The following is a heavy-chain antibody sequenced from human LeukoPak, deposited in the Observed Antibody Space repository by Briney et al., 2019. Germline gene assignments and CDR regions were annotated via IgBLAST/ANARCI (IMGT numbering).Heavy chain of an antibody. D-gene: IGHD4-17*01. CDR2: ISYDGSNK. J-gene: IGHJ5*02. CDR1: GFTFSSYA. Sequence: GRSLRLSCAASGFTFSSYATHWVRQAPGKGLEWVAVISYDGSNKYYADSVKGRFTISRDNSKNTLYLQMNSLRAEDTAVYYCARDLPTVTTYLPFDPWGQGTLVTVSS. V-gene: IGHV3-30-3*01. CDR3: ARDLPTVTTYLPFDP.